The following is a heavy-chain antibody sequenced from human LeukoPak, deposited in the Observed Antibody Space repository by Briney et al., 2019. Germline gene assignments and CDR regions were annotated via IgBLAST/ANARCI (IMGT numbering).Heavy chain of an antibody. J-gene: IGHJ3*02. V-gene: IGHV4-30-4*08. CDR1: GGSISSGDYY. Sequence: SETLFLTCTVSGGSISSGDYYWSWIRQPPGKGLEWIGYIYYSGSTYYNPSLKSRVTISVDTSKNQFSLKLSSVTAADTAVYYCARAPPLYCSSTSCPDHDAFDIWGQGTMVTVSS. CDR3: ARAPPLYCSSTSCPDHDAFDI. D-gene: IGHD2-2*01. CDR2: IYYSGST.